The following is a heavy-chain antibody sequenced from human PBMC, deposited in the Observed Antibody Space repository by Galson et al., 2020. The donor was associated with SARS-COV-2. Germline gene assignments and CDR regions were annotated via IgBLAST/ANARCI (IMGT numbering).Heavy chain of an antibody. J-gene: IGHJ3*02. CDR1: GYSISSGYY. CDR2: IYHSGST. CDR3: ARGLAPLDI. V-gene: IGHV4-38-2*02. Sequence: ASETLSLTCTVSGYSISSGYYWGWIRQPPGKGLEWIGSIYHSGSTYYNPSLKSRVTISVDTSKNQFSLKLSSVTAADTAVYYCARGLAPLDIWGQGTMVTVSS.